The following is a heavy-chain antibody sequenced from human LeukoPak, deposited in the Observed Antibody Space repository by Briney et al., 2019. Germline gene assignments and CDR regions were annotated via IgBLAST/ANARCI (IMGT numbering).Heavy chain of an antibody. CDR2: IYYSGST. CDR1: GGSISSSNW. Sequence: SETLSLTCAVSGGSISSSNWWSWVRQPPGKGLEWIGYIYYSGSTNYNPSLKSRVTISVDTSKNQFSLKLSSVTAADTAVYYCASSSSGWSAEDYWGQGTLVTVSS. CDR3: ASSSSGWSAEDY. J-gene: IGHJ4*02. D-gene: IGHD6-19*01. V-gene: IGHV4-4*02.